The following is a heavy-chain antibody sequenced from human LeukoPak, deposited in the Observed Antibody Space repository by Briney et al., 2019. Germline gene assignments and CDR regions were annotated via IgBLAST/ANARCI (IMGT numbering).Heavy chain of an antibody. CDR2: INPNSGGT. Sequence: GASVKVSCKASGYTFTDYYIHWVRQAPGQGLEWMGWINPNSGGTNYPQKFQGRVTMTRDTSISTAYMELSRLRSDDTAVYYCARGAGATDLDYWGQGTLVTVSS. D-gene: IGHD1-26*01. CDR3: ARGAGATDLDY. J-gene: IGHJ4*02. CDR1: GYTFTDYY. V-gene: IGHV1-2*02.